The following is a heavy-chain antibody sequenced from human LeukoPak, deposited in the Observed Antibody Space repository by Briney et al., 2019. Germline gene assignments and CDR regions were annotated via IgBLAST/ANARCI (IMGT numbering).Heavy chain of an antibody. CDR2: IWYDGSNK. J-gene: IGHJ6*02. CDR1: GLTFSSYG. V-gene: IGHV3-33*01. D-gene: IGHD1-7*01. Sequence: GGSLRLSCAASGLTFSSYGLHWVRQAPGKGLEWVAVIWYDGSNKYYADSVKGRFTISRDNSKNTLYLQMNSLRAEDTAVYYCARGSLYNWNYGAVYYYYGVDVWGQGTTVTVSS. CDR3: ARGSLYNWNYGAVYYYYGVDV.